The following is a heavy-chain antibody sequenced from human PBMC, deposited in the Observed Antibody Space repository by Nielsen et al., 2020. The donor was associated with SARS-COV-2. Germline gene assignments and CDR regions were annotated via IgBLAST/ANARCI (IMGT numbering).Heavy chain of an antibody. Sequence: ASVKVSCKASGYTFTSYYMHWVRQAPGQGLEWMGIINPSGGSTSYAQKFQDRVTMTRDTSTSTVYMELSSLRSEDTAVYYCARDGLRFLEWLSSYYYYYMDVWGKGTTVTVSS. CDR3: ARDGLRFLEWLSSYYYYYMDV. J-gene: IGHJ6*03. CDR1: GYTFTSYY. V-gene: IGHV1-46*01. CDR2: INPSGGST. D-gene: IGHD3-3*01.